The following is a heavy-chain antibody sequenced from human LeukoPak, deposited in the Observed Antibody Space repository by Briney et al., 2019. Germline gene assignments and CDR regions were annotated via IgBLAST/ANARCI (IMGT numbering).Heavy chain of an antibody. CDR1: GGSFSGYY. CDR3: ARGKYIVVVVAENWFDP. V-gene: IGHV4-34*01. D-gene: IGHD2-15*01. Sequence: SETLSLTCAVYGGSFSGYYWSWIRQPPGKGLEWIGEINHSGSTNYNPSFKGRVTISVDTSKNQFSLKLSSVTAADTAVYYCARGKYIVVVVAENWFDPWGQGTLVTVSS. CDR2: INHSGST. J-gene: IGHJ5*02.